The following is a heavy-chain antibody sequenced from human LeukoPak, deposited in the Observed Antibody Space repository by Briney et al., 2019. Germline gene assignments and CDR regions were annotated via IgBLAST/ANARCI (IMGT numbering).Heavy chain of an antibody. D-gene: IGHD3/OR15-3a*01. V-gene: IGHV4-61*02. CDR3: AGAPAGSLDWLSPFDY. CDR1: GASISSTSYY. Sequence: TLSLTCTVSGASISSTSYYWSWIRQPAGKRLEWIGRIYASGSTNYNPSLKYRVTITADTSKNQLSLKLSSVTAADTAGYYCAGAPAGSLDWLSPFDYWGQGTLVTVSS. J-gene: IGHJ4*02. CDR2: IYASGST.